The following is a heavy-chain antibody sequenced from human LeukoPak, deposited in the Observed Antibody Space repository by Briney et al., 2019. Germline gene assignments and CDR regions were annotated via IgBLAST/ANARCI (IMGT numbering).Heavy chain of an antibody. V-gene: IGHV4-4*09. CDR3: ARRRGGYGEGEFDY. J-gene: IGHJ4*02. D-gene: IGHD4-17*01. CDR1: GGSISTYY. CDR2: IYTSGST. Sequence: PSETLSLTCTVSGGSISTYYWNWIRQPPGKGLEWIGYIYTSGSTNYNPSHKSRVTMSVDTSKNQFSLNLSSVTAADTAVYYCARRRGGYGEGEFDYWGQGTLVTVSA.